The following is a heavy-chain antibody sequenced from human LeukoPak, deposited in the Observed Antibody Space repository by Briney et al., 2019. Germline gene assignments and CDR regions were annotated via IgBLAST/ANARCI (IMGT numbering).Heavy chain of an antibody. CDR1: GGSISGYY. CDR3: ARHQEVDFDL. V-gene: IGHV4-59*08. Sequence: SETLSLTCTVSGGSISGYYWSWIRQPPGKGLEWIGYIYYSGSPNYNPSLKSRVTISVDTSESQFSLKLTSATAADTAVYYCARHQEVDFDLWGRGTLVTVSS. J-gene: IGHJ2*01. CDR2: IYYSGSP.